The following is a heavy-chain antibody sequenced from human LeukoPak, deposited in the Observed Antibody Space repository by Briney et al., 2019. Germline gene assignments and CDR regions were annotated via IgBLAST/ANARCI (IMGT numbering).Heavy chain of an antibody. V-gene: IGHV4-34*01. D-gene: IGHD6-25*01. CDR1: GGSFTGTLSRYY. CDR3: ARGPYSSDAGY. CDR2: INHTGHT. Sequence: ASETLSLTCAVYGGSFTGTLSRYYWRWIRQPPGKGLEWIGEINHTGHTNYNPSLQSRVTISVDTSKNQFYLKLSSVTAADTAVYYCARGPYSSDAGYWGQGTLVTVSS. J-gene: IGHJ4*02.